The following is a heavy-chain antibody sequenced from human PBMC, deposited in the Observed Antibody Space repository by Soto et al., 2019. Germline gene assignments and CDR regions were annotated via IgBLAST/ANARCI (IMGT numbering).Heavy chain of an antibody. CDR1: GDIFSGYS. CDR2: IIPIFGTT. Sequence: QVQLVQSGAEVKKPGSSVKVSCKTSGDIFSGYSISWVRQAPGQGLEWMGGIIPIFGTTNYAQRFHGRVTITADNSTSPGYMELDSLKAEDTAVYYCARDLVSGYDPGDYWGQGTLVTVSS. V-gene: IGHV1-69*14. J-gene: IGHJ4*02. D-gene: IGHD5-12*01. CDR3: ARDLVSGYDPGDY.